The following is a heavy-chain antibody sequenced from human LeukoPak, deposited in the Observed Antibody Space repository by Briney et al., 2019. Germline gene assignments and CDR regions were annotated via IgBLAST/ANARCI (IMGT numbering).Heavy chain of an antibody. V-gene: IGHV3-7*03. J-gene: IGHJ4*02. D-gene: IGHD3-10*01. CDR1: GFTFGKYW. CDR2: IKLDGSEK. CDR3: AKGHYYGSGSLDY. Sequence: GGSLRLSCVASGFTFGKYWMSWVRQAPGKGLEWVANIKLDGSEKNYVDSVKGRFTISRDNTKNSLYLQMNSLRVEDTAVYYCAKGHYYGSGSLDYWGQGTLVTVSS.